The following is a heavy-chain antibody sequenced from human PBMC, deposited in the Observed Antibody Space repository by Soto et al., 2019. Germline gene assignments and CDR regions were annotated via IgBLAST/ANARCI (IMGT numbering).Heavy chain of an antibody. Sequence: EVQLLESGGGLVQPGGSLRLSCAASGFTFSSYAMSWVRQAPGKGLEWVSAISGSGGSTYYADSVKGRFTISRDNSKNTLDLHMNSLRAEDKAVYYCANIRNLGVFDYWGQGTLVTVSS. D-gene: IGHD3-16*01. CDR2: ISGSGGST. J-gene: IGHJ4*02. CDR3: ANIRNLGVFDY. CDR1: GFTFSSYA. V-gene: IGHV3-23*01.